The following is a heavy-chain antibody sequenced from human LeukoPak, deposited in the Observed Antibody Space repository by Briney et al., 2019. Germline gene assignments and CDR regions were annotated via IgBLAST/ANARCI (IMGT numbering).Heavy chain of an antibody. CDR3: ARAGPGGGLIVKVYHLDY. J-gene: IGHJ4*02. D-gene: IGHD3-16*02. V-gene: IGHV3-21*01. CDR2: ISSSSTFI. CDR1: GFTFSTYT. Sequence: GGSLRLSCAASGFTFSTYTMNWVRQAPGKGLEWVSSISSSSTFISYADSVKGRFTVSRDNAENSLYLQMSSLRAEDTAVYYCARAGPGGGLIVKVYHLDYWGLGTLVTVSS.